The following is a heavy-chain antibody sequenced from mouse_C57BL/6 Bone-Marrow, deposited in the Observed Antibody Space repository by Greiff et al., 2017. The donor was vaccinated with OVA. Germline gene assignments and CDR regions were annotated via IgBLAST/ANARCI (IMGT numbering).Heavy chain of an antibody. J-gene: IGHJ3*01. Sequence: EVKLVESGGGLVKPGGSLKLSCAASGFTFSSYAMSWVRQTPEKRLEWVATISDGGSYTYYPDNVKGRFTISRDNAKNNLYLQMSHLKSEDTAMYYCERDGGGYWGQGTLVTVSA. V-gene: IGHV5-4*01. CDR1: GFTFSSYA. CDR3: ERDGGGY. CDR2: ISDGGSYT.